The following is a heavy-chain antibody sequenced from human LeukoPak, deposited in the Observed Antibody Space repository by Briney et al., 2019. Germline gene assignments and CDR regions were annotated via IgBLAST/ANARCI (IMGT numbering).Heavy chain of an antibody. Sequence: GGSLRLSCAASGFTFSSYAMHWVRQAPGKGLEWVAVISYDGSNKYYADSVKGRFTISRDNSKNTLYLQMNSLGAEDTAVYYCARDYTDLLDAFDIWGQGTMVTVSS. CDR3: ARDYTDLLDAFDI. CDR2: ISYDGSNK. CDR1: GFTFSSYA. D-gene: IGHD3-16*01. J-gene: IGHJ3*02. V-gene: IGHV3-30-3*01.